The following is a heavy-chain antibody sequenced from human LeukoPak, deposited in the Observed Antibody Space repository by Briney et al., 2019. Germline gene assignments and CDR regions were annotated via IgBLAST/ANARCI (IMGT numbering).Heavy chain of an antibody. J-gene: IGHJ3*02. Sequence: GGSLRLSCAASRLTFSSYEMNWVRQAPGKGLEWVSYISGSGIKHYADSVKGRFTISRDNAKNSLYLQMNSLRVEDTAVYYCAREDTGVAFDIWGQGTTVTV. CDR2: ISGSGIK. CDR1: RLTFSSYE. V-gene: IGHV3-48*03. D-gene: IGHD2-8*01. CDR3: AREDTGVAFDI.